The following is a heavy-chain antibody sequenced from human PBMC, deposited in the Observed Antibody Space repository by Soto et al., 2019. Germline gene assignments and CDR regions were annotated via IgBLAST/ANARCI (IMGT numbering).Heavy chain of an antibody. Sequence: GASVKVSCKTPEDTFRRHAISWVRLAPGQGLEWMGGIIPIFGTTSYAQKFQNRLAITADESTTSAYMELRGLRSEDTAVYYCARDLGAGNPSAPFHYHGMDVWGQGTTVTVSS. J-gene: IGHJ6*02. CDR3: ARDLGAGNPSAPFHYHGMDV. CDR2: IIPIFGTT. CDR1: EDTFRRHA. D-gene: IGHD1-1*01. V-gene: IGHV1-69*13.